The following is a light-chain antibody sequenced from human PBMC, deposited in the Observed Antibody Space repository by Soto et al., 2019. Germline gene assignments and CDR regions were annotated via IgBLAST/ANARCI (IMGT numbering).Light chain of an antibody. CDR3: QQYHNWPHT. CDR1: QSVSSR. CDR2: GSS. J-gene: IGKJ2*01. Sequence: IVMTQSPVTLSVSPGERATLSCRASQSVSSRLSCDQQTPGQSPSLLLYGSSTRATGIPARFRGSGSGTDFTLTISSLQSEDFAVYYCQQYHNWPHTFGQGTKLKIK. V-gene: IGKV3-15*01.